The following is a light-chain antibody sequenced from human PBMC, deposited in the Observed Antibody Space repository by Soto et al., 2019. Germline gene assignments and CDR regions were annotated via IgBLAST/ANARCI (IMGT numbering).Light chain of an antibody. J-gene: IGKJ1*01. CDR2: AES. CDR3: QQGYSTPWT. CDR1: QGISSY. V-gene: IGKV1-39*01. Sequence: QKTRSRKDMRASVGDRVTITCRASQGISSYLHWYQQKPGKAPKLLIYAESNWQSGVPSRFSASGSGTDFTLTLNSLQPEDFATYYCQQGYSTPWTXGQGTKVDIK.